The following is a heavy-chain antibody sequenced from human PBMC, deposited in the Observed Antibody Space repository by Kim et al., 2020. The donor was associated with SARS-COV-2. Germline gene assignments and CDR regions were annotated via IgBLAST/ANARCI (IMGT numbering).Heavy chain of an antibody. J-gene: IGHJ4*02. Sequence: GGSLRLSCAVTGFTSDGFWMNWVRQAPGNGLEWVAGVDQDGGKKYYVDSVKGRFTISRDNAKNSVFLQMISLRAEDTAVYFCASGRVGWGQGTVVTVSS. D-gene: IGHD3-10*01. CDR2: VDQDGGKK. CDR3: ASGRVG. CDR1: GFTSDGFW. V-gene: IGHV3-7*03.